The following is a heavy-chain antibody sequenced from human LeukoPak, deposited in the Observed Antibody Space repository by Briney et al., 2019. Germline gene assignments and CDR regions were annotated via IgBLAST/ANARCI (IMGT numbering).Heavy chain of an antibody. D-gene: IGHD6-13*01. J-gene: IGHJ4*02. CDR3: ARHIAAHSGVDY. CDR2: INHSGST. V-gene: IGHV4-34*01. CDR1: GGSFSGYY. Sequence: SETLSVTCAVYGGSFSGYYWSWIRQPPGKGLEWIGEINHSGSTNYNPSLKSRVTMSVDTSKNQFSLKLSSVTAADTAVYYCARHIAAHSGVDYWGQGTLATVSS.